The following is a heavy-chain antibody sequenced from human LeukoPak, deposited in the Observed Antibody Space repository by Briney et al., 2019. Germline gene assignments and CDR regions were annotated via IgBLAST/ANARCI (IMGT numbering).Heavy chain of an antibody. CDR2: ISSSSSYI. V-gene: IGHV3-21*01. CDR3: ARGYSSSSGVDY. J-gene: IGHJ4*02. D-gene: IGHD6-6*01. Sequence: GGSLRLSCAASGFTFSSYSMNWVRQAPGKGLEWVSSISSSSSYIYYADSVKGRSTISRDNAKNSLYLQMNSLRAEDTAVYYCARGYSSSSGVDYWGQGTLVTVSS. CDR1: GFTFSSYS.